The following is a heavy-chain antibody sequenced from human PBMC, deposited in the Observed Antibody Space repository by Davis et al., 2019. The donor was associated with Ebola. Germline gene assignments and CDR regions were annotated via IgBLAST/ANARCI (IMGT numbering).Heavy chain of an antibody. CDR2: IYYSGST. Sequence: GSLRLSCAVSGYSISSGYYWGWIRQPPGKGLEWIGSIYYSGSTYYNPSLKSRVTISVDTSKNQFSLKLSSVTAADTAVYYCARDSGSYYWDYYYYGMDVWGQGTTVTVSS. CDR3: ARDSGSYYWDYYYYGMDV. D-gene: IGHD1-26*01. CDR1: GYSISSGYY. V-gene: IGHV4-38-2*01. J-gene: IGHJ6*02.